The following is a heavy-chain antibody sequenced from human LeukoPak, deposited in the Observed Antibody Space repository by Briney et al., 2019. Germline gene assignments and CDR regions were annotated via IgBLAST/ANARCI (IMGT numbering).Heavy chain of an antibody. D-gene: IGHD1-26*01. V-gene: IGHV4-34*01. CDR1: GGSISSSYY. CDR3: ARGRVGATRPYYFDY. Sequence: SETLSLTCTVTGGSISSSYYWGWIRQPPGKGLEWIGEINHSGSTNYNPSLKSRVTISVDTSKNQFSLKLSSVTAADTAVYYCARGRVGATRPYYFDYWGQGTLVTVSS. CDR2: INHSGST. J-gene: IGHJ4*02.